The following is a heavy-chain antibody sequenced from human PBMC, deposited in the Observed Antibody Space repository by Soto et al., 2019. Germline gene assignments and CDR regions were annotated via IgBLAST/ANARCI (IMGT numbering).Heavy chain of an antibody. Sequence: QLQVQESGPGLVKPSETLSLTCSVSGGSISSSPYYWGWIRQPPGKGLEWIARISFSGNTDYNPALXRXXTISAATSKNQFSLTLSSVTAADTAVYYCARLTVVGRVGDCWGQGTLVTVSS. V-gene: IGHV4-39*01. CDR2: ISFSGNT. CDR1: GGSISSSPYY. CDR3: ARLTVVGRVGDC. D-gene: IGHD6-19*01. J-gene: IGHJ4*02.